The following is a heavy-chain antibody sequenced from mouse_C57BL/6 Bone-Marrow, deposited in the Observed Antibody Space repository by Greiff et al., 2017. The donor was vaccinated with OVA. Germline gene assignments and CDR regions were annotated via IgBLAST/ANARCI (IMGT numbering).Heavy chain of an antibody. CDR1: GFTFSSYA. CDR2: ISSGGDYI. V-gene: IGHV5-9-1*02. CDR3: TRDPYRSWFAY. Sequence: EVMLVESGEGLVKPGGSLKLSCAASGFTFSSYAMSWVRQTPEKRLEWVAYISSGGDYIYYADTVKGRFTISRDNARNTLYPQMSSLKSEDTAMYYCTRDPYRSWFAYWGQGTLVTVSA. J-gene: IGHJ3*01. D-gene: IGHD2-10*01.